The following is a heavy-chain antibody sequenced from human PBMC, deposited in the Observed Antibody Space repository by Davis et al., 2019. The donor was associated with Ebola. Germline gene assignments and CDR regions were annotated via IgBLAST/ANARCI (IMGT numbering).Heavy chain of an antibody. Sequence: GESLRISCAASGFTFSNYWMNWVRQAPGKGLDLVSRIKNDGRDTSYADSVKGRFTISRDNAKNTLYLQMNSLRAEDTAMYYCARGRDCSGGTCYSTSHWFDPWGQGTLVTVSS. D-gene: IGHD2-15*01. V-gene: IGHV3-74*01. CDR3: ARGRDCSGGTCYSTSHWFDP. CDR2: IKNDGRDT. J-gene: IGHJ5*02. CDR1: GFTFSNYW.